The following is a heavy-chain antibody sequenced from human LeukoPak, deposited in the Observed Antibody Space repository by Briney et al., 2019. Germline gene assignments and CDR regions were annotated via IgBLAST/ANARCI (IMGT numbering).Heavy chain of an antibody. CDR2: ISSSGSTM. Sequence: GGSLRLSCAASRFTFSDFSMNWVRQAPGKGLEWVPSISSSGSTMYYADSVKGRFTISRDNAKNSLYLQMNGLRAEDTAVYYCARIEAAEDYWGQGTLVTVSS. J-gene: IGHJ4*02. CDR3: ARIEAAEDY. D-gene: IGHD6-13*01. CDR1: RFTFSDFS. V-gene: IGHV3-48*01.